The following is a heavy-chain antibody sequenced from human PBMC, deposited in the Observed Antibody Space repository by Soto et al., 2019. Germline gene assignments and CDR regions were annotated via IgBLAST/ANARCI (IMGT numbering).Heavy chain of an antibody. CDR3: AKDLYPIFGVVSVYYYYGLDV. J-gene: IGHJ6*02. V-gene: IGHV3-30*18. Sequence: QVQLVESGGGVVQPGRSLRLSCAASGFTFISYGMHWVRQAPGKGLEWVAVISYDGRNKYYADSVKGRFTISRDNSENTLYLQMNSPRAEDTAVYYCAKDLYPIFGVVSVYYYYGLDVWGQGTTVTVSS. CDR2: ISYDGRNK. CDR1: GFTFISYG. D-gene: IGHD3-3*01.